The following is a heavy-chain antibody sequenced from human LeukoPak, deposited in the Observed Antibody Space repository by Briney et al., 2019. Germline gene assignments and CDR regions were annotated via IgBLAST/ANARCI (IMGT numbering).Heavy chain of an antibody. V-gene: IGHV1-46*01. CDR1: GYTFTSYY. CDR3: ARENPGGPFGELIFDY. D-gene: IGHD3-10*01. J-gene: IGHJ4*02. CDR2: INPSGGST. Sequence: ASVKVSCKASGYTFTSYYMHWVRQAPGQGLEWMGIINPSGGSTSYAQKFQGRVTMTRDTSTSTVYMELSSLRSEDTAVYYCARENPGGPFGELIFDYWGQGTLVTVSS.